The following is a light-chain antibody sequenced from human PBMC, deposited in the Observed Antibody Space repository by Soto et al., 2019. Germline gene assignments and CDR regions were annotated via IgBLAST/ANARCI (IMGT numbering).Light chain of an antibody. CDR3: CSYAGSSTFYV. V-gene: IGLV2-23*01. J-gene: IGLJ1*01. CDR2: EGS. CDR1: SSDVGSYNL. Sequence: QSVLTQPASVSGSPGQSITISCTGTSSDVGSYNLVSWYQQHPGKAPELVIYEGSKRPSGVSNRFSGSKSGNTASLTISGLQAEDEADYYCCSYAGSSTFYVFGTGTKVTVL.